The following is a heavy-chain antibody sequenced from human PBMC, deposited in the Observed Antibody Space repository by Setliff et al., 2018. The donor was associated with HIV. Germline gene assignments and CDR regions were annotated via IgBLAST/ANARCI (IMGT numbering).Heavy chain of an antibody. Sequence: NPSETLSLTCTVSGGSISSYYWSWIRQPPGKGLEWIGYIYYSGSTNYNPSLKSRVTISVDTSKNQFSLKLSSVTAADTAVYYCARARTPYYYDSSAYYFNYYYMDVWGKGTTVTVSS. CDR2: IYYSGST. J-gene: IGHJ6*03. CDR1: GGSISSYY. V-gene: IGHV4-59*08. CDR3: ARARTPYYYDSSAYYFNYYYMDV. D-gene: IGHD3-22*01.